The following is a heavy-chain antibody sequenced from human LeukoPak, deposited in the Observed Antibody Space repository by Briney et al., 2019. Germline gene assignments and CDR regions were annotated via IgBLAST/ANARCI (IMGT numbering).Heavy chain of an antibody. CDR3: ARLIAAAGLYDAFDI. CDR1: GGSISSGDYY. J-gene: IGHJ3*02. D-gene: IGHD6-13*01. Sequence: NPSETLSLTCTVSGGSISSGDYYWSWIRQPPGKGLEWIGYIYYSGSTYYNPSLKSRVTISVDTSKNQFSLKLSSVTAADTAVYYCARLIAAAGLYDAFDIWGQGTMVTVSS. CDR2: IYYSGST. V-gene: IGHV4-30-4*08.